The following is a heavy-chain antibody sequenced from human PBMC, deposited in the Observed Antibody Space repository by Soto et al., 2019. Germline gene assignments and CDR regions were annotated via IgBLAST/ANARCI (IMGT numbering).Heavy chain of an antibody. CDR2: IIPILGIT. CDR1: GGTFSSYT. CDR3: ARGPYCNGASCYQSLDY. J-gene: IGHJ4*02. Sequence: QVQLVQSGAEVKKPGSSVKVSCKASGGTFSSYTISWVRQAPGQGLEWMGRIIPILGITNYAQKFQGRVTFTAYKATSTADMELRSLRSEDTAVYYCARGPYCNGASCYQSLDYWGQGTLVTVSS. V-gene: IGHV1-69*02. D-gene: IGHD2-15*01.